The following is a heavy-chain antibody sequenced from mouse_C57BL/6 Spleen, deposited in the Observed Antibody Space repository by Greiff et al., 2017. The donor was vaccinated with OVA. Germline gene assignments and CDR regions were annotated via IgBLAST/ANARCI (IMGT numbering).Heavy chain of an antibody. CDR2: IFPGSGST. V-gene: IGHV1-75*01. D-gene: IGHD1-1*01. CDR3: AREKSYYGSSYVGTDY. Sequence: QVQLKQSGPELVKPGASVKISCKASGYTFTDYYINWVKQRPGQGLEWIGWIFPGSGSTYYNEKFKGKATLTVDKSSSTAYMLLSSLTSEDSAVYFWAREKSYYGSSYVGTDYWGQGTTLTVSS. J-gene: IGHJ2*01. CDR1: GYTFTDYY.